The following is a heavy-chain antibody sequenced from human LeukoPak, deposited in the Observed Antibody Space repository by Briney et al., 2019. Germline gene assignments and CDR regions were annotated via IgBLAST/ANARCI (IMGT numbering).Heavy chain of an antibody. J-gene: IGHJ4*02. Sequence: SETLSLTCTGSGGSISTYYWSWIRQPPGEGAEWIGHIYYSGSTGYNPSLESRVTMSVHTSMNQFSLNLSSVTAADTAIYYCARALISFGAAIAKGFDCWGQGTLVTVPS. V-gene: IGHV4-59*01. CDR3: ARALISFGAAIAKGFDC. CDR1: GGSISTYY. D-gene: IGHD3-16*02. CDR2: IYYSGST.